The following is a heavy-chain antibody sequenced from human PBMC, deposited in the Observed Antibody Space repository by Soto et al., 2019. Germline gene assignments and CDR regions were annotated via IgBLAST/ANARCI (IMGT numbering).Heavy chain of an antibody. CDR1: GYTFTSYY. Sequence: ASVKVSCKASGYTFTSYYMHWVRQAPGQGLEWMGIINPSGGSTSYAQKFQGRVTMTRDTSTSTVYMELSSLRSEDTAVYYCERARYSSGWTPDDAFDIWGQGTMVTVSS. CDR2: INPSGGST. CDR3: ERARYSSGWTPDDAFDI. J-gene: IGHJ3*02. D-gene: IGHD6-19*01. V-gene: IGHV1-46*01.